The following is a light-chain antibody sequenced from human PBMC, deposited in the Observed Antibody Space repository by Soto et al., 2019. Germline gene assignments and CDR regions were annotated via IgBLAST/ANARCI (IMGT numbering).Light chain of an antibody. V-gene: IGKV3-15*01. CDR2: GAS. CDR1: QSVSSN. Sequence: EIVMTQSPATLSVSPGERATLSCRASQSVSSNLAWYQQKPGQAPRLLIYGASTRATGIPARFSGSGSGTKFTLTISSLQSEDFAVYYCQQYSTWPRTFGQGTKV. CDR3: QQYSTWPRT. J-gene: IGKJ1*01.